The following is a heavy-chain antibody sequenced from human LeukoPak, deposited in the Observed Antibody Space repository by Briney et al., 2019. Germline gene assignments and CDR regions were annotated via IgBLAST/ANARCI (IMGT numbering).Heavy chain of an antibody. D-gene: IGHD6-19*01. J-gene: IGHJ4*02. Sequence: SETLSLTCTVSGGSISSYYWSWIRQPPGKGLEWIGSIYYTGSTNYNPSLKSRVTISVETSKNQFSLKLSSVTATDTAVYFCARGVPQWPARVDYWGQGTLVTVSS. V-gene: IGHV4-59*08. CDR3: ARGVPQWPARVDY. CDR1: GGSISSYY. CDR2: IYYTGST.